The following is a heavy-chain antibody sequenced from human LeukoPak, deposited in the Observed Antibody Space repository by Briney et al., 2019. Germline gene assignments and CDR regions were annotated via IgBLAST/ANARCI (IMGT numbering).Heavy chain of an antibody. V-gene: IGHV3-23*01. CDR3: AKRGVVIRVILVGFHKEAYYFDS. Sequence: GGSLRLSCAVSGITLSNYGMSWVRQAPGRGLEWVAGISGSGGSTNYADSVKGRFTISRDHPKNTLYLQMNSLRAEDTAVYFCAKRGVVIRVILVGFHKEAYYFDSWGQGALVTVSS. CDR1: GITLSNYG. CDR2: ISGSGGST. J-gene: IGHJ4*02. D-gene: IGHD3-22*01.